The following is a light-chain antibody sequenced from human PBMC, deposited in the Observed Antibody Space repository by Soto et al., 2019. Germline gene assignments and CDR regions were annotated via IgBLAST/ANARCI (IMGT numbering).Light chain of an antibody. J-gene: IGLJ3*02. V-gene: IGLV1-47*01. CDR1: SSNIGSNY. CDR3: SAWDDSLSGPV. CDR2: RND. Sequence: QSVPTQPPSASGTPGQRVTISCSGSSSNIGSNYVYWYRQLPGTAPNVLIYRNDERPSGVPDRFSGSKSGSSASLAISGLRSEDEADYYCSAWDDSLSGPVFGRGTKLTVL.